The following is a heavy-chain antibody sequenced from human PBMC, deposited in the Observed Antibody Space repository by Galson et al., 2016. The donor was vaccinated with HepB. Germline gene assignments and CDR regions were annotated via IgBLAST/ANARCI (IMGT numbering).Heavy chain of an antibody. Sequence: SLRLSCAASGSVFSNFGLSWVRQAPGKGLEWVASISTRRTTYYSDSVQGRFTISRDNSNNTLYLQMNGLRAEDTAVYYCAKERLVRRIFDHWGQGTLVTVSS. CDR3: AKERLVRRIFDH. J-gene: IGHJ4*02. D-gene: IGHD1-1*01. CDR2: ISTRRTT. V-gene: IGHV3-23*01. CDR1: GSVFSNFG.